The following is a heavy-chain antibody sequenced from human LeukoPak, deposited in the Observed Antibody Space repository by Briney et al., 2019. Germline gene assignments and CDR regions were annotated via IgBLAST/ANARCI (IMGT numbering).Heavy chain of an antibody. CDR1: GFTFSSYS. J-gene: IGHJ4*02. CDR2: ISSSSSYI. Sequence: GGSLRLSCAASGFTFSSYSMNWVRQAPGKGLEWVSSISSSSSYIYYADSVKGRFTISRDNAKNSLYLQMNSLRAEDTAVYYCARSLYYDFWSGYYMRDSYYFDYWGQGTLVTVSS. CDR3: ARSLYYDFWSGYYMRDSYYFDY. D-gene: IGHD3-3*01. V-gene: IGHV3-21*04.